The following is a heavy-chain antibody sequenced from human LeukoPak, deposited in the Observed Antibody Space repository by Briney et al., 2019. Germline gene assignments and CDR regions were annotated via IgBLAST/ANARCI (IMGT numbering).Heavy chain of an antibody. CDR3: AKLGSYYDSSGYWYYFDY. D-gene: IGHD3-22*01. CDR1: GFTFSSYA. CDR2: ISGSGGST. V-gene: IGHV3-23*01. Sequence: PGGSLRLSCAASGFTFSSYAMSWARQAPGKWLEWVSAISGSGGSTYYADAVKGRFTISRDNSKNTVYLQMNSLRDEDTVVYYCAKLGSYYDSSGYWYYFDYWGQGTLVTVSS. J-gene: IGHJ4*02.